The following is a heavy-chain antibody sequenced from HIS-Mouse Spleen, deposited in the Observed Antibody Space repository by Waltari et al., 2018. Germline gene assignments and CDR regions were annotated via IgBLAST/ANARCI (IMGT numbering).Heavy chain of an antibody. CDR3: ARIAEGYTSGRYYFDY. CDR2: IDWDDDK. V-gene: IGHV2-70*15. Sequence: QVTLRESGPALVKPTQTLTLTCTFSGFSLSTSGMCVSWIRQPPGKALEWLARIDWDDDKYYSTSLKTRLTISRDTSKNQVVLTMTNMDPLDTATYYCARIAEGYTSGRYYFDYWGQGTLVTVSS. CDR1: GFSLSTSGMC. D-gene: IGHD6-19*01. J-gene: IGHJ4*02.